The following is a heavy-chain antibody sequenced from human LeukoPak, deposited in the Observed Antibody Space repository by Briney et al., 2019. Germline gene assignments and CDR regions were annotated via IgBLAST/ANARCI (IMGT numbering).Heavy chain of an antibody. CDR1: GFTFSSYS. Sequence: PGGSLRPSCAASGFTFSSYSMNWVRQAPGKGLEWVSSISSSSSYIHYADSVKGRFTISRDNAKNSLYLQMNSLRAEDTAVYYCAVGYSYGYGQLDYWGQGTLVTVSS. V-gene: IGHV3-21*01. CDR2: ISSSSSYI. D-gene: IGHD5-18*01. J-gene: IGHJ4*02. CDR3: AVGYSYGYGQLDY.